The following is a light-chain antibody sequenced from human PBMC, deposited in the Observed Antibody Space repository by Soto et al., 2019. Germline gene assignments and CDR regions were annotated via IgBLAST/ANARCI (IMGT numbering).Light chain of an antibody. CDR3: QQAYSYPVT. J-gene: IGKJ5*01. CDR2: DTS. CDR1: QDTSNY. V-gene: IGKV1-33*01. Sequence: DMQMTQSPSSLSTSVGDRVTITYQASQDTSNYLNWYQQKPGKAPKLLIHDTSNLGSGFPPRFRGSGSGTEFTLTITRLQPEDIATYYCQQAYSYPVTFGQGTRLEIK.